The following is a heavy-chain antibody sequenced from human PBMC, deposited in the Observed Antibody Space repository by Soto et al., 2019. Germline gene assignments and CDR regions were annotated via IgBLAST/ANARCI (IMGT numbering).Heavy chain of an antibody. CDR1: GGSFSGYY. D-gene: IGHD5-12*01. CDR2: INHSGST. Sequence: QVQLQQWGAGLLKPSETLSLTCAVYGGSFSGYYWSWNLQPPGKGLEWIGEINHSGSTNYNPSLKSRVTISVDTSKNQFCLKLSSVTAADTAVYYCARGGNSGYAYWGQGTLVTVSS. J-gene: IGHJ4*02. CDR3: ARGGNSGYAY. V-gene: IGHV4-34*01.